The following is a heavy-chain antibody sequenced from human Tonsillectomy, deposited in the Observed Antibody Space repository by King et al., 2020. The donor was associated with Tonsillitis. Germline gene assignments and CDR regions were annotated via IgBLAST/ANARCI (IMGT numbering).Heavy chain of an antibody. J-gene: IGHJ6*02. D-gene: IGHD6-19*01. CDR2: ISWDGGRT. CDR1: GFNFGDYT. Sequence: VQLVESGGVVLQPGGSLRLSCAASGFNFGDYTMSWVRQVPGKGLEWVALISWDGGRTSYADSVKGRFTISRDNFKNSLYLQMNSLRTEDTALYHCVKDIAVAPYEYGLDVWGQGTTVTVSS. CDR3: VKDIAVAPYEYGLDV. V-gene: IGHV3-43*01.